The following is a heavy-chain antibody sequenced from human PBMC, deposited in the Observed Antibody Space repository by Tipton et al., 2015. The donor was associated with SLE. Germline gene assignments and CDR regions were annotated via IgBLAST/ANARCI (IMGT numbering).Heavy chain of an antibody. Sequence: GLVKPSQTLSLTCAISGDSVSSNSAAWNWIRQSPSRGLEWLGRTYYRSRWFSHFADSVKGRLTINPDTSNNQFSLKLSSVTAADTAVYYRARAPGLERSYYYYYYMDVWAKGTTVTVSS. D-gene: IGHD1-1*01. J-gene: IGHJ6*03. CDR3: ARAPGLERSYYYYYYMDV. V-gene: IGHV6-1*01. CDR1: GDSVSSNSAA. CDR2: TYYRSRWFS.